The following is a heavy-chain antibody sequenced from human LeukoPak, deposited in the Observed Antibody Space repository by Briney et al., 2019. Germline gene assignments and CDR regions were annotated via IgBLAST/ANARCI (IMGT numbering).Heavy chain of an antibody. CDR1: GGSISSGGYY. CDR2: IYYSGST. CDR3: ARVRYFDWLLYPDAFDI. Sequence: KPSQTLSLTCTVSGGSISSGGYYWSWIRQHPGKGLEWVGYIYYSGSTYYNPPLKSRVTISVDTSKNQFSLKLSSVTAADTAVYYCARVRYFDWLLYPDAFDIWGQGTMVTVSS. J-gene: IGHJ3*02. D-gene: IGHD3-9*01. V-gene: IGHV4-31*03.